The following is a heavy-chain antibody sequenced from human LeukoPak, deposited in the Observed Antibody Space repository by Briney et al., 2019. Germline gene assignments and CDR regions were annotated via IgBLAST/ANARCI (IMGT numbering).Heavy chain of an antibody. CDR1: GFTFGDYA. CDR2: IRSKAYGGTT. CDR3: TSPWWLLRHTFPFDY. D-gene: IGHD2-21*01. J-gene: IGHJ4*02. V-gene: IGHV3-49*03. Sequence: PGGSLRLSCTASGFTFGDYAMSWFRQAPGKGLEWVGFIRSKAYGGTTEYAASVKGRFTISRDDSKSIAYLQMNSLKTEDTAVYYCTSPWWLLRHTFPFDYWGQGTLVTVSS.